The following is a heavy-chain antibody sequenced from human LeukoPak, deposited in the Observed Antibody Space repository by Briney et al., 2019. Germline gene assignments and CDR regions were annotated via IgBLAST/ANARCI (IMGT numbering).Heavy chain of an antibody. V-gene: IGHV2-5*01. CDR3: ARTRYSSPYFDY. CDR1: GFSLSTRGVG. CDR2: IYWNDDK. J-gene: IGHJ4*02. D-gene: IGHD6-13*01. Sequence: SGPTPVNPPQTLTLTCTFSGFSLSTRGVGVGWIRQPPGKALEWLALIYWNDDKRYSPSLKSRLTITKDTSKNQVVLTMTNMDPVDTATYYCARTRYSSPYFDYWGQGTLVTVSS.